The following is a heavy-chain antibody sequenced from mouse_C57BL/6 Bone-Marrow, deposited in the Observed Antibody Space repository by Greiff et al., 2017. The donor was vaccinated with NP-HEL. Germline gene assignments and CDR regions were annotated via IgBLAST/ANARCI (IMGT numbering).Heavy chain of an antibody. V-gene: IGHV1-82*01. J-gene: IGHJ2*01. CDR1: GYAFSSSW. D-gene: IGHD2-2*01. CDR3: ARGGNYGYDVDYFDY. Sequence: QVQLQQSGPELVKPGASVKISCKASGYAFSSSWMNWVKQRPGKGLEWIGRIYPGDGDTNYNGKFKGKATLTADKSSSTAYMQLSSLTSEDSAVYVCARGGNYGYDVDYFDYWGQGTTLTVSS. CDR2: IYPGDGDT.